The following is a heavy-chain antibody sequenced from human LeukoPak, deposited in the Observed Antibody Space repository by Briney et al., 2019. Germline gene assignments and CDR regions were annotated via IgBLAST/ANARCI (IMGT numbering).Heavy chain of an antibody. CDR1: GYTFTSYY. CDR2: INPSGGST. CDR3: ARERLYGSGKSLGYYYMDV. V-gene: IGHV1-46*01. J-gene: IGHJ6*03. Sequence: ASVKVSCKASGYTFTSYYMHWVRQAPGQGLEWMGIINPSGGSTSYAQKFQGRVTMTSDTSISTAYMELSRLRSDNTAVYYCARERLYGSGKSLGYYYMDVWGKGTTVTISS. D-gene: IGHD3-10*01.